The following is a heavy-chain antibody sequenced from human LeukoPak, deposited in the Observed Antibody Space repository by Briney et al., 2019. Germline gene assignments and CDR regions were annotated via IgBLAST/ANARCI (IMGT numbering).Heavy chain of an antibody. Sequence: GGSLRLSGAASGLTFSSYEMNWVRQAPGKGLEWVSYISSSGSTIYYADSVTGRFTISRDNAKNSLYLQMNSLRAEDTAVYYCAFWSGYYTDDYWGQGTLVTVSS. CDR3: AFWSGYYTDDY. CDR1: GLTFSSYE. V-gene: IGHV3-48*03. D-gene: IGHD3-3*01. J-gene: IGHJ4*02. CDR2: ISSSGSTI.